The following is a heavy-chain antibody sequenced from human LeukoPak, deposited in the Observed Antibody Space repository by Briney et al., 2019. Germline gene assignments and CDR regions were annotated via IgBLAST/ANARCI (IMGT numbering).Heavy chain of an antibody. CDR2: ISYSGST. Sequence: SETLSLTCAVSGGSISSFYWSWIRQPPGKGLEWIGYISYSGSTNYNPSLKSRVTISVDTSKNQFSLKLSSVTAADTAVYYCARAQTPGYSSGWHGGNFDYWGQGTLVTVSS. J-gene: IGHJ4*02. CDR1: GGSISSFY. CDR3: ARAQTPGYSSGWHGGNFDY. D-gene: IGHD6-19*01. V-gene: IGHV4-59*01.